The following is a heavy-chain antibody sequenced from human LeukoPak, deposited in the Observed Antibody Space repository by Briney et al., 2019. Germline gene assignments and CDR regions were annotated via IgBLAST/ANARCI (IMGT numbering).Heavy chain of an antibody. J-gene: IGHJ5*02. CDR3: ARDVLRFLEWSSEGGWFDP. D-gene: IGHD3-3*01. Sequence: GASVKVSCKASGYTFTSYGISWVRQAPGQGLEWMGWISAYNGNTNYAQKLQGRVTMTTDTSTSTAYMELRSLRSDDTAVYYCARDVLRFLEWSSEGGWFDPWGQGTLVTVSS. CDR1: GYTFTSYG. CDR2: ISAYNGNT. V-gene: IGHV1-18*01.